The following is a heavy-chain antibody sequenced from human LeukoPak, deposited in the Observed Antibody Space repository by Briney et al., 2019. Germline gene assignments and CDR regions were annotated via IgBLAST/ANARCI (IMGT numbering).Heavy chain of an antibody. D-gene: IGHD3-9*01. J-gene: IGHJ3*02. CDR3: AKDPSYYDILTGYYFRGYLGYAFDI. CDR2: ITASSTAI. CDR1: GFTFNTYT. V-gene: IGHV3-21*01. Sequence: GGSLRLSCAASGFTFNTYTMNWVRQAPGKGLEWVSSITASSTAIYSADSVKGRFTISRDNSKNTLYLEMNSLRAEDTAVYYCAKDPSYYDILTGYYFRGYLGYAFDIWGQGTMVTVSS.